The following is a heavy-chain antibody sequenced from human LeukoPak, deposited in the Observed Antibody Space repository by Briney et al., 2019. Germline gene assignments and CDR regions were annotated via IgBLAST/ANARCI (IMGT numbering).Heavy chain of an antibody. CDR3: ARHFCSSSSCYIPVSWNSYYMDV. D-gene: IGHD2-2*02. Sequence: GGSLRLSCAASGFTFSIYSMSWVRQAPGGGLEWGSSISTSSAYRHYADSVRGRFTISRDNAQNSLFLQMSGLRGEDTAVYYCARHFCSSSSCYIPVSWNSYYMDVWGKGTTVTVSS. CDR2: ISTSSAYR. CDR1: GFTFSIYS. J-gene: IGHJ6*03. V-gene: IGHV3-21*01.